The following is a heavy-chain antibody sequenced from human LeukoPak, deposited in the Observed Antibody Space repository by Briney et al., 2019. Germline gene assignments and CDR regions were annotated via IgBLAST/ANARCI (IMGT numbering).Heavy chain of an antibody. D-gene: IGHD6-19*01. CDR3: VSRGSRGWGQFDY. V-gene: IGHV4-59*01. J-gene: IGHJ4*02. CDR1: GGSISSYY. CDR2: IYYSGST. Sequence: PSETLSLTCTVSGGSISSYYWSWIRQPPGKGLEWIGYIYYSGSTSYNPSLKSRVTISIDTSKNQFSLKLSSVTAADTAVYYCVSRGSRGWGQFDYWGQGTLVTVSS.